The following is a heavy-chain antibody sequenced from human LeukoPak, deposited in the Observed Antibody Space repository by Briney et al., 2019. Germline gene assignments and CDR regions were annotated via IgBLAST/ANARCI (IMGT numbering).Heavy chain of an antibody. D-gene: IGHD1-26*01. CDR3: ARDGIVGAIKSYYYMDV. CDR1: GGTFSSYA. Sequence: ASVKVSCKASGGTFSSYAISWVRQAPGQGLEWMGWINPNSGGTNYAQKFQGRVTMTRDTSVSTAYMELSRLRSDDTAVYYCARDGIVGAIKSYYYMDVWGKGTTVTVSS. CDR2: INPNSGGT. V-gene: IGHV1-2*02. J-gene: IGHJ6*03.